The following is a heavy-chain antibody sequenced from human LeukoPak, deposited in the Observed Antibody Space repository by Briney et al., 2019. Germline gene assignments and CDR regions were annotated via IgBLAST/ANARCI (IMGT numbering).Heavy chain of an antibody. V-gene: IGHV3-9*01. CDR1: GFTFDDYA. Sequence: PGGSLRLSCAASGFTFDDYAMHWVRQAPGKGLEWVSGISWNSGSIGYADSVKGRFTISRDNSKNTLYLQMNSLRAEDTAVYYCAKETRYNWNYSHFQHWGQGTLVTVSS. CDR2: ISWNSGSI. J-gene: IGHJ1*01. CDR3: AKETRYNWNYSHFQH. D-gene: IGHD1-7*01.